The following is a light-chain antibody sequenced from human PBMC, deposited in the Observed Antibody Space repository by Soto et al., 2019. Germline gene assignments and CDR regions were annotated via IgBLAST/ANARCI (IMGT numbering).Light chain of an antibody. V-gene: IGKV3-15*01. J-gene: IGKJ5*01. Sequence: EIVMTQSPATLSAPPGERATLSCRASQSVSSNLAWYQQKRGQAPSPLIYGASTRATGPPARFSGSGSGTEFTPPITSLHSEDFATYYCHQSYSTPITSGQGPRL. CDR3: HQSYSTPIT. CDR1: QSVSSN. CDR2: GAS.